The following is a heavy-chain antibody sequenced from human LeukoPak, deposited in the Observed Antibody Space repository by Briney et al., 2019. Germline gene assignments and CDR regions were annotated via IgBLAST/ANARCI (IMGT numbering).Heavy chain of an antibody. CDR1: GGSISSYY. D-gene: IGHD2-2*01. V-gene: IGHV4-59*01. CDR3: VREFLGYCSSTSCFGAFDI. CDR2: IYYSGST. J-gene: IGHJ3*02. Sequence: SETLSLTCTVSGGSISSYYWSWIRQPPGKGLEWIGYIYYSGSTNYNPSLKSRVTISVDTSKNQFSLKLSSVTAADTAVYYCVREFLGYCSSTSCFGAFDIWGQGTMVTVSS.